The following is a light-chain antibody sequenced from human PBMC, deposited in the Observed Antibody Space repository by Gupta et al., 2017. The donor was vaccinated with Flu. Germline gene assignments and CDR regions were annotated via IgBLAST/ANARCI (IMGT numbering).Light chain of an antibody. Sequence: NCKCSQSVLYSSNNKNYLAWFQQKPGQPPKLLIYWASTRESGVPDRFSGSGSGTDFTLTISSLQAEDVAVYYCQQYYSTPRTFGQGTKVEIK. CDR1: QSVLYSSNNKNY. CDR3: QQYYSTPRT. CDR2: WAS. J-gene: IGKJ1*01. V-gene: IGKV4-1*01.